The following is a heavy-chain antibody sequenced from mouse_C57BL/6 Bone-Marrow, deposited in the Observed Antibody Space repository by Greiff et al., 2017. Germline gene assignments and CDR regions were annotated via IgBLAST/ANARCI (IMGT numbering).Heavy chain of an antibody. CDR1: GYSITSGYY. Sequence: EVQLQQSGPGLVKPSQSLSLTCSVTGYSITSGYYWNWIRQFPGNKLEWMGYISYDGSNNYNPSLKNRISITRDTSKNQFFLKLNSVTTEDTATYYCARMATVRGDYWGQGTSVTGSS. V-gene: IGHV3-6*01. CDR3: ARMATVRGDY. CDR2: ISYDGSN. D-gene: IGHD1-1*01. J-gene: IGHJ4*01.